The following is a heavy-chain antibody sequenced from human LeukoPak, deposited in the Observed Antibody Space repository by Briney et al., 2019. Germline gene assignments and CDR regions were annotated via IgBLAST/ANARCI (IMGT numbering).Heavy chain of an antibody. CDR3: ARDYYYGSVSNWFDP. Sequence: ASVKVSCKASGYTFTGYCMHWVPQAPGQGLEWMGRINPNSGGTNYAQKFQGRVTMTRDTSISTAYMELSRLRSDDTAVYYCARDYYYGSVSNWFDPWGQGTLVTVSS. V-gene: IGHV1-2*06. CDR2: INPNSGGT. D-gene: IGHD3-10*01. J-gene: IGHJ5*02. CDR1: GYTFTGYC.